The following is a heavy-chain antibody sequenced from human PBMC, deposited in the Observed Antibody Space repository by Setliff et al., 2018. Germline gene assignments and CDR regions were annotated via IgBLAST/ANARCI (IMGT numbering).Heavy chain of an antibody. Sequence: SETLSLTCRVSGGSISSGNYYWGLIRQPPGKGLEWVATIYYSGSTYSNPSLKSRLIISVDAPDNQFSVKLSSVTAADTAVYYCARHKSNGAGSYPSLYMDVWGKGIMVTVSS. CDR2: IYYSGST. CDR3: ARHKSNGAGSYPSLYMDV. J-gene: IGHJ6*03. CDR1: GGSISSGNYY. D-gene: IGHD3-10*01. V-gene: IGHV4-39*01.